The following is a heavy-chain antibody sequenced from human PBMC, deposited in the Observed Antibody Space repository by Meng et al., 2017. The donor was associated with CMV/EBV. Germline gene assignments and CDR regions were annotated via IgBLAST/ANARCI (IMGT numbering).Heavy chain of an antibody. V-gene: IGHV4-30-4*08. D-gene: IGHD3-10*01. CDR1: GGSISSGDYY. CDR2: IYYSGST. CDR3: ARGPMVRGVIGYYYYDMDV. J-gene: IGHJ6*02. Sequence: SETLSLTCTVSGGSISSGDYYWSWIRQPPGKGLEWIGYIYYSGSTYYNPSLKSRVTISVDTSKNQFSLKLSSVTAADTAVYYCARGPMVRGVIGYYYYDMDVWGQGTTVTVSS.